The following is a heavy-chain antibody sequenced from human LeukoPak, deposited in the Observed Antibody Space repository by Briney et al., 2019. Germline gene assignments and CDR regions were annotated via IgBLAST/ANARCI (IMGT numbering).Heavy chain of an antibody. V-gene: IGHV3-30*04. CDR2: ISYDGSNK. Sequence: PGGSLRLSCAASGFTFSSYEMNWVRQAPGKGLEWVALISYDGSNKYFADSVRGRFTISRDNSMDTLYLQMNSLRAEDTAVYYCARVADHYDSSGYPYDAFDIWGQGTMVTVSS. D-gene: IGHD3-22*01. CDR1: GFTFSSYE. CDR3: ARVADHYDSSGYPYDAFDI. J-gene: IGHJ3*02.